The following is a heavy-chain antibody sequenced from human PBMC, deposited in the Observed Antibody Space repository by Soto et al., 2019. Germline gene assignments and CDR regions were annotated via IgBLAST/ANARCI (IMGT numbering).Heavy chain of an antibody. V-gene: IGHV3-21*01. D-gene: IGHD6-13*01. J-gene: IGHJ6*02. CDR1: GFTFISYS. CDR2: ISSGSSYI. Sequence: WGSLILSCAASGFTFISYSMSWCRQAPGKGLEWFSSISSGSSYIYYADSVPGRFXXPXDNAKNSLYLQMHSLRAEDTAVYYCARDFSRSWYGPNYYYYGMDVCGQGTTVTVSS. CDR3: ARDFSRSWYGPNYYYYGMDV.